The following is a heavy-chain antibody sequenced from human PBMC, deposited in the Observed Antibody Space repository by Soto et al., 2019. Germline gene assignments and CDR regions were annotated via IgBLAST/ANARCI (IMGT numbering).Heavy chain of an antibody. CDR2: FDPEDGET. V-gene: IGHV1-24*01. Sequence: ASVKVSCKVSGYTLTELSMHWVRQAPGKGLEWMGGFDPEDGETIYAQKFQGRVTMTEDTSTDTAYMELSSLRSEDTAVYYCATNYGSGSEDAFDIWGQGTMVTVSS. J-gene: IGHJ3*02. D-gene: IGHD3-10*01. CDR3: ATNYGSGSEDAFDI. CDR1: GYTLTELS.